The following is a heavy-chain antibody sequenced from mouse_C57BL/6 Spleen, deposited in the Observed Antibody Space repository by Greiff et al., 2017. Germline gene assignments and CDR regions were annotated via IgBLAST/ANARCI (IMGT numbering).Heavy chain of an antibody. D-gene: IGHD2-14*01. Sequence: EVQVVEPVAELVRPGASVKLSCTASGFNIKNSYMHWVKQRPEQGLEWIGRIDPANGNTKYDPKFKGKATLTVDKSSNTAYMLLSSLTSEDAAIXYCTGEVRPYFDYWGQGTTLTVSS. CDR2: IDPANGNT. CDR3: TGEVRPYFDY. V-gene: IGHV14-3*01. J-gene: IGHJ2*01. CDR1: GFNIKNSY.